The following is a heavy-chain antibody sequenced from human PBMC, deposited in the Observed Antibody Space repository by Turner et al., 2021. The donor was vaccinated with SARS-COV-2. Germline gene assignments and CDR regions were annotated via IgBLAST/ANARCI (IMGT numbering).Heavy chain of an antibody. J-gene: IGHJ6*02. D-gene: IGHD3-16*01. CDR2: IWYDGSNK. CDR1: GFNFTNYG. CDR3: ARGLGGGYYYGMDV. V-gene: IGHV3-30*19. Sequence: QVHLVQSGGGVVQPGSSLRLSFAASGFNFTNYGILWVRQAPGKRLEWVAVIWYDGSNKYYADSVKGRFTISRDNSKNTLYLQMSSLRAEDTAVYYCARGLGGGYYYGMDVWGQGTTVTVSS.